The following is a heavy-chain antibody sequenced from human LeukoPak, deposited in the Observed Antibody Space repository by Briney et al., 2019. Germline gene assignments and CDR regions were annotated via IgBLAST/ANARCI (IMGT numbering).Heavy chain of an antibody. V-gene: IGHV3-48*03. Sequence: GGSLRLSCAASGFTFSSYEMNWVRQAPGKGLEWVSYISSSGSTIYYADSVKGRFTISRDNAKNSLYLQMNSLRAEDTAVYYCARDAEYSSGWYGAFDIWGQGTMVTVSS. CDR3: ARDAEYSSGWYGAFDI. CDR2: ISSSGSTI. CDR1: GFTFSSYE. J-gene: IGHJ3*02. D-gene: IGHD6-19*01.